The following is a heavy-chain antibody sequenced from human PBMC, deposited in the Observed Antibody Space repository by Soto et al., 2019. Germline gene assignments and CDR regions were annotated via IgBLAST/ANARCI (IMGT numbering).Heavy chain of an antibody. CDR1: GFTFSSYW. CDR3: GRSREGYSYFEH. Sequence: EVQLVESGGGFVQPGGSLRLSCAASGFTFSSYWMHWVRQAPGAGTVWVSRISSDGSSIYYADSVKGRFTVSRDNAKNTLYLKMSSLRADDTAVYYCGRSREGYSYFEHWGQGILVTVSS. D-gene: IGHD4-4*01. CDR2: ISSDGSSI. V-gene: IGHV3-74*01. J-gene: IGHJ4*02.